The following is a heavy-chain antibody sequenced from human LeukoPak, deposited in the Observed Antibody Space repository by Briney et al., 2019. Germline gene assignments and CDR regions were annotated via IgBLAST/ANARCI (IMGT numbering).Heavy chain of an antibody. J-gene: IGHJ4*02. D-gene: IGHD4-17*01. Sequence: ASVKVSCEASGYTLTSYGINWMRQAPGQGLEWMGWISTQSGNTNYAQKVQGRLTLTTDRSTNTAYMELRSLRSDDTAVYYCAGGAYGDKWGQGAMVTVSS. CDR3: AGGAYGDK. CDR1: GYTLTSYG. V-gene: IGHV1-18*01. CDR2: ISTQSGNT.